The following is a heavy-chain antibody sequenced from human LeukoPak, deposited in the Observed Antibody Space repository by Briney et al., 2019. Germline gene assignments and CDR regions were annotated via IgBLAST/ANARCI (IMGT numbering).Heavy chain of an antibody. CDR3: ARGHAAVLEWSLPDY. D-gene: IGHD3-3*01. J-gene: IGHJ4*02. V-gene: IGHV1-8*01. Sequence: ASVKVSCKGSGYTFTNYDINWVRQATGQGLEWMGWMNPNSGYTGFAQKFQGRVSMTRNTSISTAYMELSSLRSEDTAVYYCARGHAAVLEWSLPDYWGQGTLVTVSS. CDR1: GYTFTNYD. CDR2: MNPNSGYT.